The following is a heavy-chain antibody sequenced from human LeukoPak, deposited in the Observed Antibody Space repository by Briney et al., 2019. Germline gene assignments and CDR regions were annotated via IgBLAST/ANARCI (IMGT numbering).Heavy chain of an antibody. CDR1: GFTFSSYW. CDR3: ARDVDTAMVSYFDY. V-gene: IGHV3-7*01. J-gene: IGHJ4*02. D-gene: IGHD5-18*01. Sequence: TGGSLRLSCAASGFTFSSYWMSWVRQAPGKGLEWVANIKQDGSEKYYVDSVKGRFTISRDNAKNSLYLQMNSPRAEDTAVYYCARDVDTAMVSYFDYWGQGTLVTVSS. CDR2: IKQDGSEK.